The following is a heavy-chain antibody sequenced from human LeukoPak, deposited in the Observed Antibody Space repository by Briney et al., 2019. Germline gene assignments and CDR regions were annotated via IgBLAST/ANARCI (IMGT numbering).Heavy chain of an antibody. V-gene: IGHV3-33*08. J-gene: IGHJ4*02. CDR1: GFTFRSYD. CDR2: IWYDGSNK. Sequence: GGSLRLSCAASGFTFRSYDMHWVRQAPGKGLEWVAVIWYDGSNKYYADSVKGRFTISRDNSKKTLYLQMNSLRAEDTAVYYCARDGGIWYFDYWGQGTLVTVSS. D-gene: IGHD3-16*01. CDR3: ARDGGIWYFDY.